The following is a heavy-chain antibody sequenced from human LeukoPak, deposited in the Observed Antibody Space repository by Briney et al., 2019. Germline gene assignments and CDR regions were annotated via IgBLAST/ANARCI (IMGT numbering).Heavy chain of an antibody. V-gene: IGHV3-74*01. CDR3: AKEASRGSSFAYTPIEKPYYLDY. D-gene: IGHD5-18*01. CDR1: GFTFSSYW. J-gene: IGHJ4*02. Sequence: PGGSLRLSCAAYGFTFSSYWMHWVRQAPGKGLVWVSRLNSDGSSTSYADSVKGRFTISRDNSKNTVFLQMYSLRAEDTAAYYCAKEASRGSSFAYTPIEKPYYLDYWGQGTLVTVSS. CDR2: LNSDGSST.